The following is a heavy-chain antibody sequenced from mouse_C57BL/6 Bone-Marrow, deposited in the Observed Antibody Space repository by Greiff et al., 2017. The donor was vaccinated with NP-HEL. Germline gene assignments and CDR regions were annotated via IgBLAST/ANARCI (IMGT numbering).Heavy chain of an antibody. J-gene: IGHJ4*01. CDR1: GFTFSSYA. D-gene: IGHD2-1*01. Sequence: EVQLVESGGGLVKPGGSLKLSCAASGFTFSSYAMSWVRQTPEKRLEWVATISDGGSYTYYPDNVKGRFTISRDNAKNNLYLQMSHLKSEDTAMYYCARDLYWGYAMDYWGQGTSVTVPS. CDR2: ISDGGSYT. CDR3: ARDLYWGYAMDY. V-gene: IGHV5-4*01.